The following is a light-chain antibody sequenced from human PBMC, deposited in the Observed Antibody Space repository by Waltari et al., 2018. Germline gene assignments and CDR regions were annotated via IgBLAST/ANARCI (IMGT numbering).Light chain of an antibody. V-gene: IGLV2-14*03. Sequence: QSALTQPASVSGSPGQSITISCTGTSSDVGGYNSVSWYQDHPGQAPKVIIYDVSDRPSGISKRFYGSKSGNTASLTISGLQAEDEADYCCSSQSSDNVVLFGGGTKLTVL. CDR1: SSDVGGYNS. CDR3: SSQSSDNVVL. CDR2: DVS. J-gene: IGLJ2*01.